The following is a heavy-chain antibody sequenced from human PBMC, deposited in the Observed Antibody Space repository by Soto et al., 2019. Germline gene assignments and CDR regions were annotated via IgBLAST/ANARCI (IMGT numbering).Heavy chain of an antibody. CDR2: MNPNSGNT. CDR3: ARVRESDYGDYVLWY. Sequence: QVQLVQSGAEVKKPGASVQVSCKASGYTFTSYDINWVRQATGQGLEWMGWMNPNSGNTGYAQKFQGRVTMTMNTSISTAYMELSSLRSEDTAVYYCARVRESDYGDYVLWYWGQGTLVTVSS. CDR1: GYTFTSYD. V-gene: IGHV1-8*01. D-gene: IGHD4-17*01. J-gene: IGHJ4*02.